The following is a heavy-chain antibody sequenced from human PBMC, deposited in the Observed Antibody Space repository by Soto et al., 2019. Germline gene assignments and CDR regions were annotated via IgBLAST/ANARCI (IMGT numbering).Heavy chain of an antibody. CDR3: GRDWDSSGYPRYFDY. J-gene: IGHJ4*02. D-gene: IGHD3-22*01. CDR2: ISAYNGNT. V-gene: IGHV1-18*01. CDR1: GYTFTSYG. Sequence: ASVKVSCKASGYTFTSYGISWVLQAPGQGLEWMGWISAYNGNTNYAQKLQGRVTMTTDTSTSTAYMELRSLRSDDTAVYYCGRDWDSSGYPRYFDYWGQGTLVTVSS.